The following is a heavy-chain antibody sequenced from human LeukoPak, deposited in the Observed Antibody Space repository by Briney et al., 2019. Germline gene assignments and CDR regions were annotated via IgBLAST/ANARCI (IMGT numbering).Heavy chain of an antibody. V-gene: IGHV3-7*05. Sequence: GGSLRLSCAASGFTFGSYLMSWVRQAPGKGLEWVANIKEDGSEKYYVHSVKGRFTISRDNAKNSLYLQMNSLKAEDTAVYYCARRNWNGIYCFDYWGQGPLVTVSS. D-gene: IGHD1-1*01. CDR3: ARRNWNGIYCFDY. CDR1: GFTFGSYL. CDR2: IKEDGSEK. J-gene: IGHJ4*02.